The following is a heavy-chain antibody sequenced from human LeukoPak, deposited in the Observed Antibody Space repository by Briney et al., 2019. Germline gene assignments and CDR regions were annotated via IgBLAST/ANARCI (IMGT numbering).Heavy chain of an antibody. CDR3: ARDWNRYAY. Sequence: PSETLSLTCTVSGYSISSGYYWGWIRQPPGKGLEWIGSTYYRRTTYYNPSLKSRVTISVDTSKNQFSLQLSSVTAADTAVYYCARDWNRYAYWGQGTLVTVSS. CDR1: GYSISSGYY. D-gene: IGHD1-1*01. V-gene: IGHV4-38-2*02. CDR2: TYYRRTT. J-gene: IGHJ4*02.